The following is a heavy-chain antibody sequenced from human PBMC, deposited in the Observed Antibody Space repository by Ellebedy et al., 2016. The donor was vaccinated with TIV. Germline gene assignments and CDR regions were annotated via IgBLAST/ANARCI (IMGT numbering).Heavy chain of an antibody. CDR3: AREKDALTGYYYYYMDV. Sequence: PGGSLRLSCAASGFTFSRFWMAWVRQAPGKGLEWVATINQGGSETYYVDSVKDRFTISRDNSKNSLYLQMNSLRREETAVYYCAREKDALTGYYYYYMDVWGKGTTVSVSS. CDR1: GFTFSRFW. CDR2: INQGGSET. V-gene: IGHV3-7*01. D-gene: IGHD3-9*01. J-gene: IGHJ6*03.